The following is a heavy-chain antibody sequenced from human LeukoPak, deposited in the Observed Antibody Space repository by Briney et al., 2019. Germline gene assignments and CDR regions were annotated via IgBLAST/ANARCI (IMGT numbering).Heavy chain of an antibody. V-gene: IGHV1-69*05. CDR1: GGTFSSYA. CDR3: ARDRGGDYQKNWFDP. Sequence: SVKVSXKASGGTFSSYAISWMRQAPGQGLEWMGRIIPIFGTANYAQKFQGRVTITTDESTSTAYMELSSLRSEHTAVYYCARDRGGDYQKNWFDPWGQGTLVTVSS. J-gene: IGHJ5*02. D-gene: IGHD4-17*01. CDR2: IIPIFGTA.